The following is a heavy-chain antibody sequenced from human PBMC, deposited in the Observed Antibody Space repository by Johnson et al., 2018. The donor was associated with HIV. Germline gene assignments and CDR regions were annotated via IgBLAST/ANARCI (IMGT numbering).Heavy chain of an antibody. J-gene: IGHJ3*02. CDR1: GFTFDDYG. CDR2: IKQDGSEK. Sequence: VQLVESGGGVVRPGGSLRLSCAASGFTFDDYGMSWVRQAPGKGLEWVANIKQDGSEKYYVDSVKGRFTISRDNAKNSLDLQMNSLRAEDTAVYYCARDKCSGGSCYDDEGFDIWGQGTMVTVSS. CDR3: ARDKCSGGSCYDDEGFDI. D-gene: IGHD2-15*01. V-gene: IGHV3-7*01.